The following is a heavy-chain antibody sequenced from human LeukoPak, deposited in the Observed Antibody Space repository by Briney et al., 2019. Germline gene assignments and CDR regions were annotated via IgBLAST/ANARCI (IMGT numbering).Heavy chain of an antibody. CDR1: GFTFDDYA. CDR3: AKGRLIAAAGIAEYFQH. D-gene: IGHD6-13*01. CDR2: ISWNSGSI. J-gene: IGHJ1*01. Sequence: PGGSLRLSCAAPGFTFDDYAMHWVRQAPGKGLEWISGISWNSGSIGYADSVKGRFTISRDNAKNSLYLQMNSLRAEDTALYYCAKGRLIAAAGIAEYFQHWGQGTLVTVSS. V-gene: IGHV3-9*01.